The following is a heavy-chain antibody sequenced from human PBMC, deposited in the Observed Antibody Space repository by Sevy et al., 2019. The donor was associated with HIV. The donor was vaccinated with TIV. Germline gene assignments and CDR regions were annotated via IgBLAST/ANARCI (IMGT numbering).Heavy chain of an antibody. J-gene: IGHJ5*02. CDR2: IYSGGST. V-gene: IGHV3-53*01. CDR3: ARGRVVFGAVAINWFDP. Sequence: GGSLRLSCAASGFTVSSSYMTWVRQPPGKGLEWVSVIYSGGSTYYADSVKGRFTISRDNSKNTLYLQMNNLRADDTAVYYCARGRVVFGAVAINWFDPWGQGALVTVSS. CDR1: GFTVSSSY. D-gene: IGHD3-3*01.